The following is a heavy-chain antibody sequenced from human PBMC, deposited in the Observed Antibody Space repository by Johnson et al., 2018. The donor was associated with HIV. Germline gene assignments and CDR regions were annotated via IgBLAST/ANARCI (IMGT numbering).Heavy chain of an antibody. V-gene: IGHV3-30*04. CDR1: GFTFSSYA. Sequence: QVQLVESGGGVVQPGRSLRLSCAASGFTFSSYAMRWVRQAPGKGLEWVAVITYDASNNYYADSVKGRFTISRDNAKNTMYLQMNSLRAEDTAGYYCAKAGAFDIWGQGTMVTVSS. J-gene: IGHJ3*02. CDR3: AKAGAFDI. CDR2: ITYDASNN.